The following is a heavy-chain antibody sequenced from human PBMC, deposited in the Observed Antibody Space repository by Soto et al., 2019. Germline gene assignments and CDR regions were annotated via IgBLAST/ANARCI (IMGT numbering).Heavy chain of an antibody. CDR3: ARGLVVVTSWFDP. V-gene: IGHV4-34*01. CDR2: INHSGST. J-gene: IGHJ5*02. Sequence: QVQLQQWGAGLLKPSETLSLTCAVYGGSFSGYYWSWIRQPPGKGLEWIGEINHSGSTNYNPSLKSRVTISVDTSKNQFSLQLSSVTAADTAVYYCARGLVVVTSWFDPWGQGTLVTVSS. D-gene: IGHD3-22*01. CDR1: GGSFSGYY.